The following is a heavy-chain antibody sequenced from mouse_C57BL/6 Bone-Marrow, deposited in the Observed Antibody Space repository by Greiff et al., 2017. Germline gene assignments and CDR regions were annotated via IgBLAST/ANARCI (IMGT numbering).Heavy chain of an antibody. CDR1: GYTFPSSG. V-gene: IGHV1-81*01. Sequence: VQGVESGAELARPGASVKLSCKASGYTFPSSGISWVKQRTGQGLEWIGEIYPRIGNTYYNEKFKGKATLTADKSSSTAYMELRSLTSEDSAVYFCANYGSSTFAYWGQGTLVTVSA. D-gene: IGHD1-1*01. CDR3: ANYGSSTFAY. CDR2: IYPRIGNT. J-gene: IGHJ3*01.